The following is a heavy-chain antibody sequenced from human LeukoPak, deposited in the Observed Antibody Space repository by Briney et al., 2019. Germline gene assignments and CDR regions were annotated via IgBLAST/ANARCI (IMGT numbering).Heavy chain of an antibody. CDR1: GFTFCSYS. CDR2: ISSSSSTI. D-gene: IGHD4-11*01. Sequence: GGSLTLSCAAYGFTFCSYSMNWLPQAPGKGRVGGSYISSSSSTIYYAGSVKGRFTISRDNAKNSLYLQMNSLRAEDTAVYYCATMGLQKGYWGQGTLVTVSS. V-gene: IGHV3-48*04. J-gene: IGHJ4*02. CDR3: ATMGLQKGY.